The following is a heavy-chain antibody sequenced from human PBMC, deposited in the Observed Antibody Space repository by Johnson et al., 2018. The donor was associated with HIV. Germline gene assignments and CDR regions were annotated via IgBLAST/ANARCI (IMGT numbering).Heavy chain of an antibody. V-gene: IGHV3-48*01. D-gene: IGHD3-10*01. CDR2: ISSSGSTI. Sequence: VQLVESGGGLVQPGGSLRLSCAASGFTVSSNYMSWVRQAPGKGLEWVSYISSSGSTIYYADSVKGRFTISRDNSKNTLYLQMNSLRAEDTAVYYCARDPIAFRNYYGSGSAFDIWGQGTMVTVSS. CDR3: ARDPIAFRNYYGSGSAFDI. CDR1: GFTVSSNY. J-gene: IGHJ3*02.